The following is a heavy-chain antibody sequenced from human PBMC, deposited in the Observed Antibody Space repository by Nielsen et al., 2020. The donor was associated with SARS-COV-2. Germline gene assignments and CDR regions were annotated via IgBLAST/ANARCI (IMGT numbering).Heavy chain of an antibody. D-gene: IGHD1-26*01. Sequence: GGSLRLSCAASGFIFSRYGMHWGRQAPGKGLEWVAVISYDGSNKYYADSVKGRFTISRDNSKNTLYLQMNSLRAEDTAVYYCARANSGSYYYGMDVWGQGTTVTVSS. CDR1: GFIFSRYG. CDR2: ISYDGSNK. CDR3: ARANSGSYYYGMDV. V-gene: IGHV3-30*19. J-gene: IGHJ6*02.